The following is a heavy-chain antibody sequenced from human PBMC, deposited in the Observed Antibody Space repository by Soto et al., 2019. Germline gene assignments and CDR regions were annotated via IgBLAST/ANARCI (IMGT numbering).Heavy chain of an antibody. CDR1: GSPESISY. J-gene: IGHJ4*02. CDR3: ARVRHYDFWSGYFTCYFDY. CDR2: IYYSGST. Sequence: ASETLTPTYRFTGSPESISYWRRICNAPGKGLEWIGYIYYSGSTNYNPSLKSRVTISVDTSKNQFSLKLSSVTAADTAVYYRARVRHYDFWSGYFTCYFDYWGQGTLVTVS. D-gene: IGHD3-3*01. V-gene: IGHV4-59*02.